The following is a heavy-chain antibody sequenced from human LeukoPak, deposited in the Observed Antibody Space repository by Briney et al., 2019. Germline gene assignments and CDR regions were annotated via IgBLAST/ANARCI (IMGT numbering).Heavy chain of an antibody. CDR2: IYPGDSDT. D-gene: IGHD6-13*01. V-gene: IGHV5-51*01. CDR3: ASGSSWFGRFNY. CDR1: GYSFSSYW. J-gene: IGHJ4*02. Sequence: GESLKISCKGSGYSFSSYWIGWVRQMPGKGLEWMGIIYPGDSDTKYSPSFQGLVTISADKSISTAYLQWSSLKASDTAIYYCASGSSWFGRFNYWGQGTLVTVSS.